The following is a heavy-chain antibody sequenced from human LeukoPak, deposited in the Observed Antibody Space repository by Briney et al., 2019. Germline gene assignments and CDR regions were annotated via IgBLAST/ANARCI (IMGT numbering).Heavy chain of an antibody. CDR3: ARVGYCSGGDCYSRGAPIDY. D-gene: IGHD2-15*01. CDR2: INHSGST. CDR1: GGSFSGYY. Sequence: KPSETLSLTCAVYGGSFSGYYWSWIRQPPGKGLEWIGDINHSGSTNFSPSLKSRVAISVDPSKNQFSLKVNSVTAADTAVYFCARVGYCSGGDCYSRGAPIDYWGQGTLVTVSS. J-gene: IGHJ4*02. V-gene: IGHV4-34*01.